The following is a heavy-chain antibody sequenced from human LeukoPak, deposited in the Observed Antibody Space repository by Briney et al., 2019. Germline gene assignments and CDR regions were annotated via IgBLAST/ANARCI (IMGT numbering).Heavy chain of an antibody. CDR1: GGSMSSYY. D-gene: IGHD6-6*01. CDR2: IYTSGST. V-gene: IGHV4-4*07. CDR3: ARGGIAARGEYYFDY. Sequence: SETLSLTCTVSGGSMSSYYWSWIRQPAGKGLEWIGRIYTSGSTNYNPSLKSRVTMSVDTSKNQFSLKLSSVTAADTAVYYCARGGIAARGEYYFDYWGQGTLVTVSS. J-gene: IGHJ4*02.